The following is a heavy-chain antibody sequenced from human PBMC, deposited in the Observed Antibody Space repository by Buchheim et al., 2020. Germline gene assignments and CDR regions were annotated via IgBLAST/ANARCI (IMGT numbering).Heavy chain of an antibody. D-gene: IGHD6-19*01. Sequence: VQLVESGGGLVQPGGSLRLSCAASGFTFSSYAMHWVRQAPGKGLEWVAVISYDGSNKYYADSVKGRFTISRDNSKNTLYLQMNSLRAEDTAVYYCARDRGGWFDYWGQGTL. CDR1: GFTFSSYA. V-gene: IGHV3-30-3*01. CDR3: ARDRGGWFDY. CDR2: ISYDGSNK. J-gene: IGHJ4*02.